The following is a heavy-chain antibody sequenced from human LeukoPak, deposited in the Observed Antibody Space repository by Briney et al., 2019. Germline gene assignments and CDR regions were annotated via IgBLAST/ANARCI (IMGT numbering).Heavy chain of an antibody. V-gene: IGHV3-74*01. J-gene: IGHJ4*02. Sequence: GGSLRLSCAASGFTFSSCWMHWVRQAPGKGLVWVSRVNPQGSGTSYTDSVKGRFTISRDNAKDALHPRMDNLRVEDTAVYYCARARWSSTGWFLGYWGQGTLVTVSS. CDR3: ARARWSSTGWFLGY. CDR2: VNPQGSGT. CDR1: GFTFSSCW. D-gene: IGHD6-19*01.